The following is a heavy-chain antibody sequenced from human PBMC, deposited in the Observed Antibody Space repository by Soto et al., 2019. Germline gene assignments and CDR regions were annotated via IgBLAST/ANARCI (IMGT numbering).Heavy chain of an antibody. Sequence: SVKVSCKASGGTFSSYAISWVRRAPGQGLEWMGGIIPIFGTANYAQKFQGRVTITADESTSTAYMELSSLRSEDTAVYYCARGRGGWYNAFDIWGQGTMVTVSS. CDR2: IIPIFGTA. D-gene: IGHD6-19*01. J-gene: IGHJ3*02. CDR1: GGTFSSYA. V-gene: IGHV1-69*13. CDR3: ARGRGGWYNAFDI.